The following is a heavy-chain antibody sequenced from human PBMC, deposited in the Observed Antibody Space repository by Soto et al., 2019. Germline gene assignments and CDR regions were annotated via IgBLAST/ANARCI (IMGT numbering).Heavy chain of an antibody. V-gene: IGHV4-34*01. CDR2: INHRGNT. J-gene: IGHJ4*02. CDR3: ASARFDS. CDR1: GGSFSATW. Sequence: SETLSLTCAVYGGSFSATWWTWIRQPPGKGLEWIGEINHRGNTNYSPSLKNRVTVPVDTSTNQFSLKLTSVTAADTATYYCASARFDSWGRGILVTVSS.